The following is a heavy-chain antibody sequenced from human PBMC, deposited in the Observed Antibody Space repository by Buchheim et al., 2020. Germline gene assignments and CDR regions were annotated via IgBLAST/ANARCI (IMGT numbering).Heavy chain of an antibody. D-gene: IGHD3-22*01. CDR3: ARAPSYDSSGHFDY. Sequence: QVQLVESGGGVVQPGRSLRLSCVASGFTFSNIAMHWVRQAPGKGLEWVAVISYDGSNMYYADSVKGRFTISRDNSKNTLYVQMNSLRAEDTAVYYCARAPSYDSSGHFDYWGQGTL. CDR1: GFTFSNIA. CDR2: ISYDGSNM. V-gene: IGHV3-30-3*01. J-gene: IGHJ4*02.